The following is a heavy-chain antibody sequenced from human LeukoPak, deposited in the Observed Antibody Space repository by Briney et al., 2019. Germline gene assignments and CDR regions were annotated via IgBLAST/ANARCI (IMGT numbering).Heavy chain of an antibody. CDR2: ISYDGSNK. CDR3: ASQGGVRFPSGPRNMDV. Sequence: GRSLRLSCAASGFTFSSYAMHWVRQAPGKGLEWVAVISYDGSNKYYADSVKGRFTISRDNSKNTLYLQMNSLRAEDTAVYYCASQGGVRFPSGPRNMDVWGKGTTVTVSS. D-gene: IGHD3-10*01. J-gene: IGHJ6*03. V-gene: IGHV3-30*04. CDR1: GFTFSSYA.